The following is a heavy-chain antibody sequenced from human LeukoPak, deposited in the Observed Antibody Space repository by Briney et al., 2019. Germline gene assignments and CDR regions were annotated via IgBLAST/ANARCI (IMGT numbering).Heavy chain of an antibody. Sequence: GGSLRLSCAASGFTFSSYSMNWVRQAPGKGLEWVSSISSNSSYIYYADSVKGRFTISRDNAKNSLYLQMNSLRAEDTAVYYCARDTGYCSSTSCPGPDFDYWGQGTLVTVSS. D-gene: IGHD2-2*01. J-gene: IGHJ4*02. CDR1: GFTFSSYS. CDR3: ARDTGYCSSTSCPGPDFDY. CDR2: ISSNSSYI. V-gene: IGHV3-21*01.